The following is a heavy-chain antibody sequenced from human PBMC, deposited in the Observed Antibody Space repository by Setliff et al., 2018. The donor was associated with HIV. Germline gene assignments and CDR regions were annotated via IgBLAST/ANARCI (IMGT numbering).Heavy chain of an antibody. CDR1: GGSITSYY. D-gene: IGHD6-13*01. CDR2: IFDSGTT. CDR3: VRAVIRVAAAIDY. V-gene: IGHV4-4*09. J-gene: IGHJ4*02. Sequence: SETLSLTCTVSGGSITSYYWNWIRQSPGKGLEWIGYIFDSGTTKYNPSVTSRVTISVDASKNQFSLKLSSVTAADTAVYYCVRAVIRVAAAIDYWGQGTLVTVSS.